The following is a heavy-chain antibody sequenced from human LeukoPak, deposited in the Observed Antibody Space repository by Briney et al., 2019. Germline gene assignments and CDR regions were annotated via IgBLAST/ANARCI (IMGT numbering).Heavy chain of an antibody. CDR1: GFTFSTFW. CDR2: IKQGGSAK. V-gene: IGHV3-7*01. D-gene: IGHD6-19*01. CDR3: AGSSGWLIAN. Sequence: GGSLRLSCAGSGFTFSTFWMTWVRQAPGKGLEWVANIKQGGSAKYYVGSVKGRFTISRDNSKNSLYLQMNSLTAEDTAVYYCAGSSGWLIANWGQGTLVTVSS. J-gene: IGHJ4*02.